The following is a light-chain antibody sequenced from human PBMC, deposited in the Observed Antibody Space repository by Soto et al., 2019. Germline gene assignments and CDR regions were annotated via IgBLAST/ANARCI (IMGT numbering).Light chain of an antibody. Sequence: DIQMTQSPSSLSASVGDRVTITCRASQSISSYLNWYQQKPGKAPKLLIYAASSLQSGVPSRFSGSGSGTDFTLTISSLQSEDFAVYYCQQYIKWPSWTFGQGTKVEIK. J-gene: IGKJ1*01. V-gene: IGKV1-39*01. CDR1: QSISSY. CDR2: AAS. CDR3: QQYIKWPSWT.